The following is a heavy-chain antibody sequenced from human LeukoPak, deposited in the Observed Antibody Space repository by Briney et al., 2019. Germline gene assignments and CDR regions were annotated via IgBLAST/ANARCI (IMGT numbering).Heavy chain of an antibody. CDR3: ARAWLSGSSGYYFGY. CDR1: GFGLSGIT. Sequence: GGSLRLSCVASGFGLSGITMNWVRQAPGKGLEWVSSITSGGSYTHYADALRGRFTISRDNAKNSLYLQMNSLRDEDTAVYYCARAWLSGSSGYYFGYWGQGTLVTVSS. J-gene: IGHJ4*02. CDR2: ITSGGSYT. V-gene: IGHV3-21*01. D-gene: IGHD3-22*01.